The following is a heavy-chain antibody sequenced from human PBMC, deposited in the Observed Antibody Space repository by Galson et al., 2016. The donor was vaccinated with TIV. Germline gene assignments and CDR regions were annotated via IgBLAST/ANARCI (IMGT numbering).Heavy chain of an antibody. CDR2: IYYNGTT. CDR1: GDSISSGGYS. V-gene: IGHV4-61*03. CDR3: AGTNYYGSQSPPAPFDY. J-gene: IGHJ4*02. D-gene: IGHD3-10*01. Sequence: LSLTCGVSGDSISSGGYSWTWIRQPPGKGLEWIGSIYYNGTTNYLPSLTSRVTMSLDTSKNHFSLKLRSVTAADTAIYYCAGTNYYGSQSPPAPFDYRGRGTLVAVSS.